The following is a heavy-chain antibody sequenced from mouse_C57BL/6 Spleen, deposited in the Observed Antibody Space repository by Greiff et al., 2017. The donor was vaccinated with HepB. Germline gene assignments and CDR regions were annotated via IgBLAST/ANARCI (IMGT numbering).Heavy chain of an antibody. CDR1: GYSITSDY. V-gene: IGHV3-8*01. J-gene: IGHJ4*01. Sequence: EVQLQQSGPGLAKPSQTLSLTCSVTGYSITSDYWNWIRKFPGNKLEYMGYISYSGSTYYNPSLKSRISITRDTSKNQYYLQLNSVTTEDTATYYCARSLGYYGSQLDYAMDYWGQGTSVTVSS. CDR2: ISYSGST. CDR3: ARSLGYYGSQLDYAMDY. D-gene: IGHD1-1*01.